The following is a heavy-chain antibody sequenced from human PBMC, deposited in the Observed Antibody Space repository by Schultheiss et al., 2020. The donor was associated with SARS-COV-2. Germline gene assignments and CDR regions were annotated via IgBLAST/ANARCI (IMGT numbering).Heavy chain of an antibody. CDR3: ARDFYAFDI. V-gene: IGHV3-33*08. Sequence: GGSLRLSCAASGFTFSSYAMHWVRQAPGKGLEWVAVIWYDGSKKYYADSVKGRFTISRDNSKNTLYLQMNSLRAEDTAVYYCARDFYAFDIWGQGTMVTVSS. CDR1: GFTFSSYA. J-gene: IGHJ3*02. CDR2: IWYDGSKK.